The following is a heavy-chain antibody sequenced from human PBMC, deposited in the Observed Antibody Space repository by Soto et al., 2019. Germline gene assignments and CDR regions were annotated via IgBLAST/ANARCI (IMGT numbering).Heavy chain of an antibody. V-gene: IGHV4-39*01. Sequence: SETLSVTCSVSDDSINSDKYYWGWIRQPPGKGLEWIGSIYYRGNAYYNPSLQRRVTISVDTSKNQFSLKLSSVTAADTAVYYCARHITGAYYDFWSGLYRAFVIWGQGTMVTVSS. CDR3: ARHITGAYYDFWSGLYRAFVI. CDR2: IYYRGNA. J-gene: IGHJ3*02. CDR1: DDSINSDKYY. D-gene: IGHD3-3*01.